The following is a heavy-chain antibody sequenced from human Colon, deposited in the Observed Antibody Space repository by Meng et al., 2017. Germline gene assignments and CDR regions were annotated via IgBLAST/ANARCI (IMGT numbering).Heavy chain of an antibody. Sequence: VAPQDSGPGLVKPSPALSLTCTVSGGSISSVYYYWSWIRQPPGKGLEWIGYIYYSGSTYYNPSLKSRVTISVDTSKNQFSLKLSSVTAADTAVYYCARGPTTYFDYWGQGTLVTVSS. CDR3: ARGPTTYFDY. V-gene: IGHV4-30-4*01. J-gene: IGHJ4*02. D-gene: IGHD4-17*01. CDR1: GGSISSVYYY. CDR2: IYYSGST.